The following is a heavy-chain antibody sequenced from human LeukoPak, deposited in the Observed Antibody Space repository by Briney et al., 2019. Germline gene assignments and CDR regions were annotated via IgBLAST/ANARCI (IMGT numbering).Heavy chain of an antibody. V-gene: IGHV4-59*08. CDR1: GGSISSYY. J-gene: IGHJ4*02. Sequence: PSGTLSLTCTVSGGSISSYYWSWIRQPPGKGLEWIGYIYYSGSTNYSPSLKSRVTISVDTSKNQFSLKLSSVTAADTAVYYRARLEVLTVTTNYFDYWGQGTLVNVSS. D-gene: IGHD4-17*01. CDR3: ARLEVLTVTTNYFDY. CDR2: IYYSGST.